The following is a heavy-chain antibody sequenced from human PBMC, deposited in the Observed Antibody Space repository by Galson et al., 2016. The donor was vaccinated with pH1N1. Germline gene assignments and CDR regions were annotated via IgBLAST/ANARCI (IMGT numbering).Heavy chain of an antibody. CDR1: GFSLSSSGMC. CDR3: ARSQYGDYVKFFDY. J-gene: IGHJ4*02. Sequence: PALVKPTQPLTLTCTFSGFSLSSSGMCVSWIRQPPGKALEWLALIDWDADKYYSTTLKTRLTISKDTSKNQVILTMTNMDPVDTATYYCARSQYGDYVKFFDYWGQGTLVTVSS. V-gene: IGHV2-70*01. D-gene: IGHD4-17*01. CDR2: IDWDADK.